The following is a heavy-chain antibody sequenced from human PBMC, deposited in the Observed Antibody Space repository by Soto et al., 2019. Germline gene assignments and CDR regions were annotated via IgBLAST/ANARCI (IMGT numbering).Heavy chain of an antibody. D-gene: IGHD3-10*01. Sequence: LRLSCAASGFTFRNVWMHWVRQAPGKGLVWVSRINSDGSATDYADSVKGRFTISRDNAKNTLSLQMNSLRAEDTAVYYCAREGDAFDIWGQGXLVTV. V-gene: IGHV3-74*01. CDR2: INSDGSAT. CDR3: AREGDAFDI. CDR1: GFTFRNVW. J-gene: IGHJ3*02.